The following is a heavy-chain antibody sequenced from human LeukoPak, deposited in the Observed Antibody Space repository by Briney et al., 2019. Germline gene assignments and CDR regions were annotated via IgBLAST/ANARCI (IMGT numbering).Heavy chain of an antibody. CDR2: ISFSGNSI. CDR1: GFTFSSYS. CDR3: ARGRYFDC. Sequence: GGSLRLSCAASGFTFSSYSMNWVRQAPGKGLEWVAFISFSGNSIYYADSVKGRFTISRDNAENSLYLQMSSLRAEDTAVYYCARGRYFDCWGQGTLVTVSS. V-gene: IGHV3-48*04. D-gene: IGHD3-9*01. J-gene: IGHJ4*02.